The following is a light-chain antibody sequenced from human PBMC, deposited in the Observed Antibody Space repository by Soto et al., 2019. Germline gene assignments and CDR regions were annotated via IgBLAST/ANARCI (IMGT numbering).Light chain of an antibody. CDR3: SAWDNSLNGYV. V-gene: IGLV1-44*01. J-gene: IGLJ1*01. Sequence: QSVLTQPLSVSASPGQRVTISCSGGSSNIGSNTVAWYQHLPGTAPPRLIFTAGQRPSGVPGRFSGSKSGTSASLDISGLQSEDEGDYYCSAWDNSLNGYVFGPGTTLTVL. CDR1: SSNIGSNT. CDR2: TAG.